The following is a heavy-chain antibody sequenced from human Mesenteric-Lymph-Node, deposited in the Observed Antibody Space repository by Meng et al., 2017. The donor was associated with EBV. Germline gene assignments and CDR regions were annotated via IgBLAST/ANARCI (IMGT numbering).Heavy chain of an antibody. CDR3: ARASVYGDYDNWFDP. CDR1: GGSLGGAY. Sequence: LQQTGALLLTSPKTLPLPTACNGGSLGGAYWNWTRQPPGKGLEWIGESIHGGSPSYNPSLKSRVTISIDTSKNQFSLKLNSVTAADTAVYYCARASVYGDYDNWFDPWGQGTLVTVSS. CDR2: SIHGGSP. D-gene: IGHD4-17*01. J-gene: IGHJ5*02. V-gene: IGHV4-34*12.